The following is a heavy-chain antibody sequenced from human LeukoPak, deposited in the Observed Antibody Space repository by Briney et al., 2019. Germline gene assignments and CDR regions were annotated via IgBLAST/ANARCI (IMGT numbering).Heavy chain of an antibody. CDR1: GFTFSSYA. CDR3: AKDKWDTAMVILDY. J-gene: IGHJ4*02. V-gene: IGHV3-23*01. CDR2: ISGSGGST. D-gene: IGHD5-18*01. Sequence: GRSLRLSCAASGFTFSSYAMSWVRQAPGKGLEWVSAISGSGGSTYYADSVKGRFTISRDNSKNTLYLQMNSLRAEDTAVYYCAKDKWDTAMVILDYWGQGTLVTVSS.